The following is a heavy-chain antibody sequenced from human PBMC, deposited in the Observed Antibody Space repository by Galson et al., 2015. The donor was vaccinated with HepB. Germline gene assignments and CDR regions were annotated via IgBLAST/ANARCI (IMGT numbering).Heavy chain of an antibody. D-gene: IGHD5-12*01. J-gene: IGHJ4*02. Sequence: SLRLSCAASGFIFSSYGMHWVRQAPGKGLEWVAVISYDGSNKYYADSVKGRFTISRDNSKNTLYLEMNSLRVEDTAVYYCAKGWGGGSDEFDHWGQGTLVTVSS. CDR2: ISYDGSNK. V-gene: IGHV3-30*18. CDR3: AKGWGGGSDEFDH. CDR1: GFIFSSYG.